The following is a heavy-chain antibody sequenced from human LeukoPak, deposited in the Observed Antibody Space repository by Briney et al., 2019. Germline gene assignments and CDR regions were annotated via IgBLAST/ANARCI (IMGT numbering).Heavy chain of an antibody. D-gene: IGHD3-10*01. J-gene: IGHJ4*02. Sequence: PSETLSLTCTVYGGSISGYNWSWIRLPPGKGLEWIGEINQSGSTNYNPSLKGRVTISVDTSKNQFSLKLSSVTAADTAVYYCARRGYYFGSGRNSDYWGQGTLVTVSS. CDR2: INQSGST. CDR1: GGSISGYN. CDR3: ARRGYYFGSGRNSDY. V-gene: IGHV4-34*01.